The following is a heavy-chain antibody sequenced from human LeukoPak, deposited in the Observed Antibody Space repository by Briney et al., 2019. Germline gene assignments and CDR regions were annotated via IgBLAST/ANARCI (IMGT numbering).Heavy chain of an antibody. CDR2: TYYRSKWYY. V-gene: IGHV6-1*01. CDR1: GDSVSNDTAA. J-gene: IGHJ6*02. CDR3: ARLRRYIKQATSGMDV. Sequence: SQTLSLTCAVSGDSVSNDTAAWSWIRQSPSRGLEWLGRTYYRSKWYYDYAISVKSRMTIDLETSKNRFSLHLNSVTPDDTAVYYCARLRRYIKQATSGMDVWGQGTTVTVSS. D-gene: IGHD5-18*01.